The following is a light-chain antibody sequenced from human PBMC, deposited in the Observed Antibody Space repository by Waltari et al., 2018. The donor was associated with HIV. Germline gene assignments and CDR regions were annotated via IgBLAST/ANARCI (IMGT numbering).Light chain of an antibody. CDR2: GAS. J-gene: IGKJ1*01. Sequence: VMTQSPATLFVFSGDQAPLSCRASQSISTNLAWSQQTPGQAPRLLIYGASTRATGVPARFSGSGSGTEFALTISSLQSEDFALYYCQQYSTWPSFGQGTKVEIK. CDR1: QSISTN. V-gene: IGKV3-15*01. CDR3: QQYSTWPS.